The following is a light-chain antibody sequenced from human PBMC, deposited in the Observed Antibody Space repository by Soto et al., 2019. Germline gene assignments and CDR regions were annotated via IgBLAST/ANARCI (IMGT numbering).Light chain of an antibody. Sequence: EIVLTQSPGTLSLSPGERATLSCRVSHSVSRTYLAWYQQKPGQAPRLLIYGASDRATGTPDRFSGSGSGTDFTLTISRLEPEDSAVYYCQQFDDSVTFGQGTRLEIK. CDR3: QQFDDSVT. CDR2: GAS. V-gene: IGKV3-20*01. CDR1: HSVSRTY. J-gene: IGKJ5*01.